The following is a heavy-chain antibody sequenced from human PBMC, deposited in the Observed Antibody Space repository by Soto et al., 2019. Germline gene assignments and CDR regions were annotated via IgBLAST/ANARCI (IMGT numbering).Heavy chain of an antibody. J-gene: IGHJ4*02. Sequence: GGSLRLSCAASGFTFSSYSMNWVRQAPGKGLEWVSSISSSSSYIYYADSVKGRFTISRDNAKNSLYLQMNSLRAEDTAVYYCARDPAEQQLVPNFDYWGQGTLVTVSS. CDR2: ISSSSSYI. D-gene: IGHD6-13*01. CDR1: GFTFSSYS. V-gene: IGHV3-21*01. CDR3: ARDPAEQQLVPNFDY.